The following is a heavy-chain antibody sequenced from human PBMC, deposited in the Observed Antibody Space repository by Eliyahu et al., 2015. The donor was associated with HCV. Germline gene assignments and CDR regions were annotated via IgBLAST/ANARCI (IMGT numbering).Heavy chain of an antibody. Sequence: QLQLRESGPGLVKPSETLPLICTVSGGSISTSDSLGGWIRQPPGRGLEWIASMYYSGSAYQNPSLKSRVTISVDTSKSQLSLKLNSVTAADTAVYYCVRHRNYGDGDYVDPWGQGTLVIVSS. J-gene: IGHJ5*02. D-gene: IGHD4-17*01. CDR1: GGSISTSDSL. V-gene: IGHV4-39*01. CDR3: VRHRNYGDGDYVDP. CDR2: MYYSGSA.